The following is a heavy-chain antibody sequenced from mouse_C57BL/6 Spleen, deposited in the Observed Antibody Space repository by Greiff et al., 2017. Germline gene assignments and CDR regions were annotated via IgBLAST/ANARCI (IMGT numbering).Heavy chain of an antibody. CDR1: GYTFTDYN. Sequence: EVQLQQSGPELVKPGASVKIPCKASGYTFTDYNMDWVKQSHGKSLEWIGDINPNNGGTIYNQKFKGRATLTVDKSSSTAYMELRSLTSEDTAVYYCARKELLRSLFDYWGQGTTLTVSS. CDR3: ARKELLRSLFDY. V-gene: IGHV1-18*01. D-gene: IGHD1-1*01. CDR2: INPNNGGT. J-gene: IGHJ2*01.